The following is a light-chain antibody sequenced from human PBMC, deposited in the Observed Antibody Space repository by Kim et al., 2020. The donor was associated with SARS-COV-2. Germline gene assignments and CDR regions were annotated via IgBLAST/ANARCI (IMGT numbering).Light chain of an antibody. Sequence: ISSYLAWYQQKPGKAPGLLIYAASTLQSGVPSRFSGSGSGTDFTLTISCLQSEDFATYYCQQYYSFPPTFGQGTKVDIK. CDR2: AAS. CDR1: ISSY. V-gene: IGKV1D-8*01. CDR3: QQYYSFPPT. J-gene: IGKJ1*01.